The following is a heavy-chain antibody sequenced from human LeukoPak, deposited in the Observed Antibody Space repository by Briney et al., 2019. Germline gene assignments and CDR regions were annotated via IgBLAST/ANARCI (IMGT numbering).Heavy chain of an antibody. V-gene: IGHV4-59*01. Sequence: SETLSLTCTVSGGSISSYYRSWIRQPPGKGLEWIGYIYYSGSTNYNPSLKSRVTISVDTSKNQFSLKLSSVTAADTAVYYCARDRRTGYSNPNWFDPWGPGTLVTVSS. D-gene: IGHD5-12*01. J-gene: IGHJ5*02. CDR2: IYYSGST. CDR1: GGSISSYY. CDR3: ARDRRTGYSNPNWFDP.